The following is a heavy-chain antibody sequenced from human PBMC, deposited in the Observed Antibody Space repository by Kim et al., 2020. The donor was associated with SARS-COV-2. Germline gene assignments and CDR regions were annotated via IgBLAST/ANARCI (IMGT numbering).Heavy chain of an antibody. V-gene: IGHV3-23*01. CDR3: AKDRYCTGGNCWDAVDI. D-gene: IGHD2-8*02. CDR1: GFTFSTYA. J-gene: IGHJ3*02. Sequence: GGSLRLSCAASGFTFSTYAMSWVRQAPGKGLKWVSGISGTYGGTYYADSVKGRFTISRDNSKNTLYLQMNSLRAEDTAIYYCAKDRYCTGGNCWDAVDIWGQGTMVTVSS. CDR2: ISGTYGGT.